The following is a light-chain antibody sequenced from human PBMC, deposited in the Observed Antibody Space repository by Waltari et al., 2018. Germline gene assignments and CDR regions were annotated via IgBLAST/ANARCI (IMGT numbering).Light chain of an antibody. Sequence: NFMLTQPHSVSESPGKTVTISCTRSSGSIASNYVQWYQQRPGSAPTTVTYEDNQSPAWVPDRFSGSIDSSSNSASLTLSGLKTEDEADYYCQSYDSSNHWVFGGGTKLTVL. CDR2: EDN. V-gene: IGLV6-57*04. CDR3: QSYDSSNHWV. J-gene: IGLJ3*02. CDR1: SGSIASNY.